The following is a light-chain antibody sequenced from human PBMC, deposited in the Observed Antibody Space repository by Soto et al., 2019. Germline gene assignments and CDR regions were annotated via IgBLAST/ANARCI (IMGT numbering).Light chain of an antibody. CDR2: DAS. J-gene: IGKJ4*01. CDR1: QGVSSY. CDR3: PQRSNWLT. V-gene: IGKV3D-11*01. Sequence: EIVLTQSPATLSLSPGERATLSCRASQGVSSYLAWYQQKPGQAPRLLIYDASNRATGIPARFSGSGPGTDFTLTISSLEPEDFAVYYCPQRSNWLTFGGGTKVEIK.